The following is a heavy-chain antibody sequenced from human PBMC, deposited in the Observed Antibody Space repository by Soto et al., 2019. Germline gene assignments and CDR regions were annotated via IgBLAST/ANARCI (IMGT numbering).Heavy chain of an antibody. J-gene: IGHJ4*02. V-gene: IGHV3-48*02. CDR1: GFTFTSYT. CDR3: ARDFNWAFDY. CDR2: ISISSGSI. D-gene: IGHD7-27*01. Sequence: GGSLRLSCAASGFTFTSYTMNWVRQAPGKGLEWLSYISISSGSISYSDSVKGRFTISRDNAKNSLYLQMNSLRDEDTAVYYCARDFNWAFDYWGRGTLVTVSS.